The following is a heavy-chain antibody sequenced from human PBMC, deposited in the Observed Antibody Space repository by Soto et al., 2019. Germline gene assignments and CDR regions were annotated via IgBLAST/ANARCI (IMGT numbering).Heavy chain of an antibody. CDR2: INPSGGST. CDR3: ARDLTTANYYYYGMDV. D-gene: IGHD4-4*01. J-gene: IGHJ6*02. CDR1: GYTFTSYY. Sequence: ASVKVSCKASGYTFTSYYMHWVRQAPGQGLEWMGIINPSGGSTSYAQKFQGRVTMTRDTSTSTVYMEPSSLRSEDTAVYYCARDLTTANYYYYGMDVWGQGTTVTVSS. V-gene: IGHV1-46*01.